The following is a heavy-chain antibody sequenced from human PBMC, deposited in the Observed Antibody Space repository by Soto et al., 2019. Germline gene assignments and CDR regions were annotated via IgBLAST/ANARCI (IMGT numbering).Heavy chain of an antibody. D-gene: IGHD2-2*01. J-gene: IGHJ5*02. V-gene: IGHV1-18*01. CDR2: INVYNGNT. Sequence: QVQLVQSGAEVKKPGASVKVSCKTSGYTFTSYSISWVRQAPGQGLEWMGRINVYNGNTKYAQNLQGRVTMTTDTSTSTAYMELRSLRSDDTAVYYCARDLAVGWFDPWGQGTLVTVSS. CDR1: GYTFTSYS. CDR3: ARDLAVGWFDP.